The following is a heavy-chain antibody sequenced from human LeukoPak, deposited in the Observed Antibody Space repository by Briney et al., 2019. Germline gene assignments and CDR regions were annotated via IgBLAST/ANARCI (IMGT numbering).Heavy chain of an antibody. J-gene: IGHJ4*02. CDR1: GFTFSSYW. D-gene: IGHD6-13*01. CDR3: ARSPAAGPYPAIEWSGRFDY. Sequence: GGSLRLSCAASGFTFSSYWMHWVRQPPGKGLVWVSRINSDGSSTSYADSVKGRLTISRDNAKNTLYLQMNSLRAEDAAVYYGARSPAAGPYPAIEWSGRFDYWGQGTLVTVSS. CDR2: INSDGSST. V-gene: IGHV3-74*01.